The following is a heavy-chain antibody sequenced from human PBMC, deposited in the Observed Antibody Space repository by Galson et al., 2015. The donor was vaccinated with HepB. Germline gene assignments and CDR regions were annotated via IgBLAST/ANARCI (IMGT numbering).Heavy chain of an antibody. CDR1: GFTFSDYY. Sequence: SLRLSCAASGFTFSDYYMSWVRQAPGKGLEWVSYITSSSSYTNYANAVKGRFTISRDNAKNSLYLQMNSLRVEDSAVYYCARAEAGNIDYWGQGTLVTVSS. CDR3: ARAEAGNIDY. D-gene: IGHD1/OR15-1a*01. J-gene: IGHJ4*02. CDR2: ITSSSSYT. V-gene: IGHV3-11*06.